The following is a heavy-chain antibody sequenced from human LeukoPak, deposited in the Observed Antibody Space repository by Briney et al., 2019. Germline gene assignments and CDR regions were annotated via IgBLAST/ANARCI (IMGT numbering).Heavy chain of an antibody. CDR1: GFTFSRYE. D-gene: IGHD6-6*01. Sequence: GSLRLSCAASGFTFSRYEMNWVRQAPGKGLEWVSYISSSGSTIYYADSVKGRFTISRDNAEKSLHLQMNSLRAEDTAVYYCAREISFSSSSYFDYWGQGTLVTVSS. V-gene: IGHV3-48*03. J-gene: IGHJ4*02. CDR2: ISSSGSTI. CDR3: AREISFSSSSYFDY.